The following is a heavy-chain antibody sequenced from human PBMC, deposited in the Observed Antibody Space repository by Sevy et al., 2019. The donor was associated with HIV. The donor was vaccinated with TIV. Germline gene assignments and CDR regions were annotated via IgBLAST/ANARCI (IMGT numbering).Heavy chain of an antibody. J-gene: IGHJ4*02. Sequence: GGSLRLSCAASRFTFSDYYMSWIRQAPGKGLEWVSDISSGSSYTNYADSVKGRFTISRDNAKNSLYLQMNSLRAEDTAVYYCARDRGNVGGQYFDYWGQGTLVTVSS. V-gene: IGHV3-11*06. CDR3: ARDRGNVGGQYFDY. CDR1: RFTFSDYY. D-gene: IGHD1-1*01. CDR2: ISSGSSYT.